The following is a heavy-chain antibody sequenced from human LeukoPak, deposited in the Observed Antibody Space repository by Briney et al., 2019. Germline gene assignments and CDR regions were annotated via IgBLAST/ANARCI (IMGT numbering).Heavy chain of an antibody. J-gene: IGHJ4*02. CDR1: GFSVSNNY. D-gene: IGHD2-8*01. V-gene: IGHV3-20*04. Sequence: GGSLRLSCAASGFSVSNNYMSWVRQAPGKGLEWVSGINWNGGSTGYADSVKGRFTISRDNAKNSLYLQMNSLRAEDTALYYCARLKLMVAPDYWGQGTLVTVSS. CDR2: INWNGGST. CDR3: ARLKLMVAPDY.